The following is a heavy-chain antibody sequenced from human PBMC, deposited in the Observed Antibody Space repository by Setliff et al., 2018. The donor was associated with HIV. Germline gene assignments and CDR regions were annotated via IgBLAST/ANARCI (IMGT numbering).Heavy chain of an antibody. V-gene: IGHV4-39*01. CDR2: MYYRGST. Sequence: SETLSLTCTVSGGSISSSGYYWGWIRQPPGKGLEWIGNMYYRGSTYYNPSLKSRVIISVDTSKNQFSLKLNSVTAADTAMYYCARVVDADYLDYWGQGTPVTVSS. CDR1: GGSISSSGYY. CDR3: ARVVDADYLDY. J-gene: IGHJ4*02. D-gene: IGHD2-15*01.